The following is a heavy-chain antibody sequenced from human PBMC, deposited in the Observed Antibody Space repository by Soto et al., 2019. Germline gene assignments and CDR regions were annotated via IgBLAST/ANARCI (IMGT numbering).Heavy chain of an antibody. J-gene: IGHJ4*02. CDR1: GYTLTELS. D-gene: IGHD3-16*02. CDR3: ATDLFPDYADAWVTFRPADY. V-gene: IGHV1-24*01. Sequence: RPPVKVSCKVSGYTLTELSMHWVRQAPGKGLEWLGVFDAEDGAASYAQNFQGRVTMIVDTSTDTAYMEVTSLRSEDTAVYYCATDLFPDYADAWVTFRPADYWGQGTQVTVSS. CDR2: FDAEDGAA.